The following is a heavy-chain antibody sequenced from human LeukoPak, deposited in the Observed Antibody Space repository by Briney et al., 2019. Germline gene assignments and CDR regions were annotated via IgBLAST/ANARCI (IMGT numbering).Heavy chain of an antibody. CDR2: ISSSGSTI. J-gene: IGHJ4*02. CDR1: GFTFSDYY. CDR3: AREIYGDYEEFDY. Sequence: GGSLRLSCAASGFTFSDYYMSWIRQAPGKGLEWVSYISSSGSTIYYADSVKGRFTISRDNAKNSLYLQTNSLRAEDTAVYYCAREIYGDYEEFDYWGQGTLVTVSS. V-gene: IGHV3-11*01. D-gene: IGHD4-17*01.